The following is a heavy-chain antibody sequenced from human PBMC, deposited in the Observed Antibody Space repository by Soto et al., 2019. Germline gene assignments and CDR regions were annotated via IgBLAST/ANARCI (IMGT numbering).Heavy chain of an antibody. Sequence: ETLSLTCTISGGSISSYYWSWIRQSPGKGLEWIGYIYYSGNTNYNPSLKSRVTISVDTSKKQFSLRLSSVTAADTAVYYCASLKPSSGSSVFDYWGQGTLVTVSS. D-gene: IGHD6-19*01. CDR2: IYYSGNT. CDR1: GGSISSYY. J-gene: IGHJ4*02. CDR3: ASLKPSSGSSVFDY. V-gene: IGHV4-59*08.